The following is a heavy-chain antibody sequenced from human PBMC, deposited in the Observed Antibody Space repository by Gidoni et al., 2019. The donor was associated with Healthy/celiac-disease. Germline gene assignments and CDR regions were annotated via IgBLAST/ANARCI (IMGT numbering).Heavy chain of an antibody. V-gene: IGHV4-34*01. J-gene: IGHJ5*02. D-gene: IGHD3-9*01. CDR1: GGSFSGYY. Sequence: QVQLQQWGAGLLKPSETLSLTCAVYGGSFSGYYWSWIRQPPGKGLEWIGEINHSGSTNYNPSLKSRVTISVDTSKNQFSLKLSSVTAADTAVYYCARGLVLRYFDWLLKDWFDPWGQGTLVTVSS. CDR2: INHSGST. CDR3: ARGLVLRYFDWLLKDWFDP.